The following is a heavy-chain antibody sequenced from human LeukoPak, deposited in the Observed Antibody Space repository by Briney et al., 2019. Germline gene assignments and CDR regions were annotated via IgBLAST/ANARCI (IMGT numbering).Heavy chain of an antibody. V-gene: IGHV4-59*08. Sequence: SETLSLTCTVSGGSISSYYWSWIRQPPGKGLEWIGYIYYSGSTNYNPSPKSRVTISVDTSKNQFSLKLSSVTPADTAVSHCARWTSGSWSRRGLCFDPWGQGTLVTVSS. J-gene: IGHJ5*02. D-gene: IGHD3/OR15-3a*01. CDR1: GGSISSYY. CDR2: IYYSGST. CDR3: ARWTSGSWSRRGLCFDP.